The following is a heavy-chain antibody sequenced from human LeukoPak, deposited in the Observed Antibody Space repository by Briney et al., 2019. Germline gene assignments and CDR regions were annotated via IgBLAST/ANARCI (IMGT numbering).Heavy chain of an antibody. Sequence: SGTLSLTCAVSGGSISSSNWWSWVRQPPGKGLEWIGSIYYSGSTYYNPSLKSRVTISVDTSKNQFSLKLSSVTAADTAVYYCARENIAAADDYWGQGTLVTVSS. D-gene: IGHD6-13*01. J-gene: IGHJ4*02. CDR2: IYYSGST. CDR3: ARENIAAADDY. V-gene: IGHV4-4*02. CDR1: GGSISSSNW.